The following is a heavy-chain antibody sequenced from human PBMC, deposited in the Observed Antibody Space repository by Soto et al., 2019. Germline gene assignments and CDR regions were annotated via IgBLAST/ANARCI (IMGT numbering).Heavy chain of an antibody. CDR3: ARGGIYPTMVRGVIKGRWFDP. J-gene: IGHJ5*02. D-gene: IGHD3-10*01. Sequence: SETMYIASAVYRETFSGYYGSWIRKNTGKGLEWIGEINHSGSTNYNPSLKSRVTISVDTSKNQFSLKLSSVTAADTAVYYCARGGIYPTMVRGVIKGRWFDPWGQGTLVTVSS. CDR2: INHSGST. CDR1: RETFSGYY. V-gene: IGHV4-34*01.